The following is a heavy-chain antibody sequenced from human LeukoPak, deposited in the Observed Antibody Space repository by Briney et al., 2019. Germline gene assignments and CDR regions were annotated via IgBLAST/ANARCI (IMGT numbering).Heavy chain of an antibody. V-gene: IGHV4-39*01. CDR2: IYYSGST. CDR1: GGSISSSSYY. Sequence: SETLSLTCTVSGGSISSSSYYWGWIRQPPGKGLEWIGSIYYSGSTYYNPSLKSRVTISVDTSKNQFSLKLSSVTAADTAVYYCARHGRRDAVDPWGQGTLVTVSS. CDR3: ARHGRRDAVDP. D-gene: IGHD5-24*01. J-gene: IGHJ5*02.